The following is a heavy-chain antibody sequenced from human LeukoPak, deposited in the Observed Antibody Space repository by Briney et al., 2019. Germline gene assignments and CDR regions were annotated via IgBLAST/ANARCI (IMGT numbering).Heavy chain of an antibody. Sequence: ASVTVSGTTSRYTFTAEYMHWGRQAPSQGLEWLGRINPNSGGTNYAQKFQGRVTMTRDTSISTAYMELSRLRSDDTAVYYCARDRGYSSSWSRGFDYWGQGTLVTVSS. V-gene: IGHV1-2*06. CDR1: RYTFTAEY. J-gene: IGHJ4*02. CDR2: INPNSGGT. D-gene: IGHD6-13*01. CDR3: ARDRGYSSSWSRGFDY.